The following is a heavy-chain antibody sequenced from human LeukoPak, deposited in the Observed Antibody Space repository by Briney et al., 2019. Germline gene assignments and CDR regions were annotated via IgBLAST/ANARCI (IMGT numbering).Heavy chain of an antibody. Sequence: GGSLRLSCTTSGFSFSSYSMNWVRLAPGKGLEWVSSISSSSSYIYYADSVKGRFTISRDNAKNSLYLQMNSLGAEDTAVYYCARGYSGSVWGQGTMVTVSS. CDR1: GFSFSSYS. J-gene: IGHJ3*01. D-gene: IGHD6-6*01. V-gene: IGHV3-21*01. CDR2: ISSSSSYI. CDR3: ARGYSGSV.